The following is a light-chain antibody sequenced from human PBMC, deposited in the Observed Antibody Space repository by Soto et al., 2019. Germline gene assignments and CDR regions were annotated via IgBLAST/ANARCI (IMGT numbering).Light chain of an antibody. CDR2: GAS. Sequence: EIVMTQSPATLSVSPGERATLSCRASQRVSSDLAWYQQKPGQAPRLLIYGASTRATGIPARFSGSRSGPDFTLTISSLQPEDFATYYCQQSYSSPPTFGQGTKVDIK. V-gene: IGKV3-15*01. CDR3: QQSYSSPPT. CDR1: QRVSSD. J-gene: IGKJ1*01.